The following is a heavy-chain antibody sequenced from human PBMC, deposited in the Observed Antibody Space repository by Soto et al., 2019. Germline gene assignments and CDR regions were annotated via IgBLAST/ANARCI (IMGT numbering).Heavy chain of an antibody. CDR1: GGTFSSYA. Sequence: QVQLVQSGAEVKKPGSSVKVSCKASGGTFSSYAISWVRQAPGQGLEWMGGIIPIFGTANYAQKFQGRVTSTADESTITAYMERSSLRSEDTAVYYCARQGRRAYWGGDWYLSPDYWGQGTLVTVSS. CDR3: ARQGRRAYWGGDWYLSPDY. J-gene: IGHJ4*02. V-gene: IGHV1-69*12. D-gene: IGHD2-21*02. CDR2: IIPIFGTA.